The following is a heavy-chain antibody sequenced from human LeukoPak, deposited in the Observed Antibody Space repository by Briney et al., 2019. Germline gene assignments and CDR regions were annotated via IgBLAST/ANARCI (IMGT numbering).Heavy chain of an antibody. CDR2: ISFDGRVP. CDR3: ARQGPEWQLLFGFFDL. V-gene: IGHV3-30*15. D-gene: IGHD1-26*01. Sequence: PGGSLRLSCAASGFNFSRNAMHWVRQAPGKGLEWVAVISFDGRVPHSADSVKGRFTISRDNSKSTLYLQVSSLRPEDTAVYYCARQGPEWQLLFGFFDLWGRGTLVTVSS. CDR1: GFNFSRNA. J-gene: IGHJ2*01.